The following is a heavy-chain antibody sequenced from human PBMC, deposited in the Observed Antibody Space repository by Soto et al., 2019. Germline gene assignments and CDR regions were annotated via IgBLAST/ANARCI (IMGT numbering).Heavy chain of an antibody. D-gene: IGHD2-2*01. Sequence: QVQLVESGGGVVQPGRSLRLSCAASGFTFSYHALNWVRQATGKGLEWVAVISYDGDNKYIAESVKGRFTISRDNSKNTVSLQMNSLRAEGTAMYFCARGTTTAALSAMAVGGEGTTFTVSS. CDR2: ISYDGDNK. CDR3: ARGTTTAALSAMAV. CDR1: GFTFSYHA. J-gene: IGHJ6*04. V-gene: IGHV3-30-3*01.